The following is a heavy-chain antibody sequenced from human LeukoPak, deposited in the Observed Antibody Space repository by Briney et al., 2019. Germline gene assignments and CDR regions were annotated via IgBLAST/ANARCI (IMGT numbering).Heavy chain of an antibody. Sequence: TPSETLSLTCTVSGGSISSSSYYWGWIRQSPGKGLEWIGSIYYSGSTYNNPSLKSRVTISVDTSKNQFSLKLSSVTAADTAVYYCASPYCSGGSCLPYFDYWGQGTLVTVSS. CDR3: ASPYCSGGSCLPYFDY. CDR1: GGSISSSSYY. CDR2: IYYSGST. D-gene: IGHD2-15*01. J-gene: IGHJ4*02. V-gene: IGHV4-39*01.